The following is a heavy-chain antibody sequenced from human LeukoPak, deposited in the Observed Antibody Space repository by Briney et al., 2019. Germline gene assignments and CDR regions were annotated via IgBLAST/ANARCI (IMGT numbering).Heavy chain of an antibody. J-gene: IGHJ4*02. V-gene: IGHV1-69*02. CDR2: IIPILGIA. CDR1: GGTFSSYT. CDR3: ARVGGGATTSRITGLDY. D-gene: IGHD1-26*01. Sequence: SVKVSCKASGGTFSSYTISWVRQAPGQGLEWMGRIIPILGIANYAQKFQGRVTITADKSTSTAYMELSSLRSEDTAVYYCARVGGGATTSRITGLDYWGQGTLVTVSS.